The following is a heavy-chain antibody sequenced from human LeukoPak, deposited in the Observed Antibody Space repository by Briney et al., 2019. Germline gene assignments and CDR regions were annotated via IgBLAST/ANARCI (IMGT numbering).Heavy chain of an antibody. CDR2: MNPNSGNT. V-gene: IGHV1-8*01. D-gene: IGHD6-19*01. CDR3: ARGRSGWYLDAFDI. J-gene: IGHJ3*02. Sequence: ASVKVSCKASGYTFTSYDINWVRQATGQGLEWMGWMNPNSGNTGYAQKFQGRVTMTRNTSISTAYMELSSLRSEDTAVYYCARGRSGWYLDAFDIWGQGTMVTVSS. CDR1: GYTFTSYD.